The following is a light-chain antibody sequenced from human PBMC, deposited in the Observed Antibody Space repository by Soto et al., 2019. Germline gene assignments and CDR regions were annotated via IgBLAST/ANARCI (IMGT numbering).Light chain of an antibody. V-gene: IGLV2-8*01. CDR1: SSDVGNYNY. Sequence: QSALTQPPSASGSPGQSVTISCTGTSSDVGNYNYVSWYQQHPGKAPKLVIYEFNKRPSGVPDRFSGSKSGNTASLTVCGLQAEDEADYFCSAYAGSNDFVVFGGGTKVTVL. J-gene: IGLJ2*01. CDR3: SAYAGSNDFVV. CDR2: EFN.